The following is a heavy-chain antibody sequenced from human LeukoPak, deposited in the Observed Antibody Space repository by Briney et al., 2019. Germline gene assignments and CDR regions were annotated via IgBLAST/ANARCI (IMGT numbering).Heavy chain of an antibody. CDR3: ARIRDGYNDAYDI. CDR1: GYTFINYA. CDR2: INTNTGNP. J-gene: IGHJ3*02. D-gene: IGHD5-24*01. Sequence: ASVKVSCKASGYTFINYAINWVRQAPGQGLEWMGWINTNTGNPTYAQGFIGRFVFSLDTSVSTAYLQISSLKTEDTAVYYCARIRDGYNDAYDIWGQGTMVTVSS. V-gene: IGHV7-4-1*02.